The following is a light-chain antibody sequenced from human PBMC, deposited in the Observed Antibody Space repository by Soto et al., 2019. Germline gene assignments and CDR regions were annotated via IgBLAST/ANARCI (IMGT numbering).Light chain of an antibody. J-gene: IGKJ2*01. CDR2: GAS. Sequence: EIVLTQSPGTLYLSPGERATLSCRASHSGNNNYLAWYQQKTGQAPRLLIYGASSRATGIPDRFSGSGSGTDVNLTISRLEHEDLAVSYCHKYGSSQDTCGQGTKTEIK. V-gene: IGKV3-20*01. CDR1: HSGNNNY. CDR3: HKYGSSQDT.